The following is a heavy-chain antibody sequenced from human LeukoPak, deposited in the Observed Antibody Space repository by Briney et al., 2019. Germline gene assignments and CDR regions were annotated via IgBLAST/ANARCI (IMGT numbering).Heavy chain of an antibody. V-gene: IGHV3-20*04. CDR2: INWNGGST. J-gene: IGHJ3*02. CDR3: ARVSRGSTTNAFDI. D-gene: IGHD2/OR15-2a*01. Sequence: GGSLRLSCAASGFTFDDYGMSWVRQAPGKGLEWVSGINWNGGSTGYADSVKGRFTISRDNAKNSLYLQMNSQRAEDTALYYCARVSRGSTTNAFDIWSQGTMVTVSS. CDR1: GFTFDDYG.